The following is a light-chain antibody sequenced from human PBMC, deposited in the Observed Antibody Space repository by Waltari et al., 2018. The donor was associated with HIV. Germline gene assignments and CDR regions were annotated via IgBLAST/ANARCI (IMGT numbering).Light chain of an antibody. CDR1: QLIITY. Sequence: DIQLTQCPPSLSASVGDRVTITCQASQLIITYLNCYLLKSGKAHKLLIYAASSPQSGVPSRFSGSGSGTDFSLTISSLQPEDFATYYCQQSYSTPQTFGQGTKVEIK. J-gene: IGKJ1*01. V-gene: IGKV1-39*01. CDR3: QQSYSTPQT. CDR2: AAS.